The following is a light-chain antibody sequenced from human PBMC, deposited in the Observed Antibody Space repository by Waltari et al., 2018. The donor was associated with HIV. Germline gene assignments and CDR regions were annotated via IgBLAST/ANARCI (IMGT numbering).Light chain of an antibody. CDR1: NIGSKS. Sequence: SYVLTQPPSVSVAPGQTARITCGGKNIGSKSVHWYQQKSGQAPILVVYDDSDRPSGIPDRFSGSNSGNTATLIISRVEAGDEADYYCQVWDSSSDWVFGGGTKLTVL. V-gene: IGLV3-21*02. J-gene: IGLJ3*02. CDR2: DDS. CDR3: QVWDSSSDWV.